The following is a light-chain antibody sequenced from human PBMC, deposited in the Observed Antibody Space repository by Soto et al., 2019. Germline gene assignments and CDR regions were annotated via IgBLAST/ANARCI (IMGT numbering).Light chain of an antibody. Sequence: DIVMTQSPATLSVSPGERATLSCRASQSVSNNLAWYQQKPGQAPRLLIYFASNRATGIPARFSGSGSGTEFTLTISSLQSEDFAVYYCQQYNNWPLTFGGGTKVEIK. V-gene: IGKV3-15*01. CDR2: FAS. CDR3: QQYNNWPLT. CDR1: QSVSNN. J-gene: IGKJ4*01.